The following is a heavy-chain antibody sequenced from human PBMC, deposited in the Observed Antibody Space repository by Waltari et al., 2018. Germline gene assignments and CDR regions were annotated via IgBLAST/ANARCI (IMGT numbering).Heavy chain of an antibody. CDR3: ARDPPQLADAFDI. Sequence: QVQLQESGPGLVKPSETLSLTCSVSGDSISSGSYYWTWIRQPAGKGLEWIGRIYTSGSTNYSPSLRSRLTISVDTSNNQFSLKLSSVTAADTAVYYCARDPPQLADAFDIWGQGTMVTVSS. V-gene: IGHV4-61*02. J-gene: IGHJ3*02. CDR1: GDSISSGSYY. CDR2: IYTSGST. D-gene: IGHD3-10*01.